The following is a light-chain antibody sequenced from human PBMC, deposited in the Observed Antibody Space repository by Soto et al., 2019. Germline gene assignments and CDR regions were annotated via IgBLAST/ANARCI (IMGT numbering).Light chain of an antibody. J-gene: IGLJ1*01. Sequence: QSVLTQPASVSGSPGQLITISCTGTISDFVIYNYVSWYQQHPGKAPKLMLYGVSNRPSGVSNRFSGSKSGNTASLTISGLQAEDEADYYCSSHTTSSALQVFGTGTKVTVL. CDR3: SSHTTSSALQV. V-gene: IGLV2-14*01. CDR2: GVS. CDR1: ISDFVIYNY.